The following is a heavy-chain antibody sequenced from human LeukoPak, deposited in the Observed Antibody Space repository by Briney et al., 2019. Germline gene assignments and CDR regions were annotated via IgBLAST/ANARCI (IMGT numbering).Heavy chain of an antibody. CDR1: GFTVSSNY. Sequence: GGSLRLSCAASGFTVSSNYMSWVRQAPGKGLEWVSVIYSGGSTYYADSVKGRFTISRDNSKNTLYLQMNSLRAEDTAVYYCARESAVGDYFDYWGQGTLVTVSS. CDR3: ARESAVGDYFDY. V-gene: IGHV3-53*01. CDR2: IYSGGST. D-gene: IGHD2-15*01. J-gene: IGHJ4*02.